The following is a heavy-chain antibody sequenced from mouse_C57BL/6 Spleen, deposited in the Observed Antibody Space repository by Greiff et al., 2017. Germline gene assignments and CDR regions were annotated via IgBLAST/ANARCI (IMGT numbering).Heavy chain of an antibody. CDR3: ARADDYHRVFYFDY. J-gene: IGHJ2*01. V-gene: IGHV1-39*01. CDR2: INPNYGTT. CDR1: GYSFTDYN. D-gene: IGHD2-4*01. Sequence: EVQLQQSGPELVTPGASVKISCKASGYSFTDYNMHWVKQSNGKSLEWIGVINPNYGTTSYNQKFKGKATLTVDQATSTAYMQLNSLTSEDSAVYYCARADDYHRVFYFDYWGQGTTLTVSS.